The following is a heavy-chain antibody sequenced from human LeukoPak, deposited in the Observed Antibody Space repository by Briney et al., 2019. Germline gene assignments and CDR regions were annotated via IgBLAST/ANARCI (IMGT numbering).Heavy chain of an antibody. D-gene: IGHD3-22*01. V-gene: IGHV3-48*01. CDR1: GFSFSSYS. Sequence: PGGSLRLSCAASGFSFSSYSMNWVRQAPGKGLEWVSYISSDTSTIYYADSVKGRFTISRDNAKKSLYLQMNSLRAEDTAVYYCARDPVYYFDSSGYYVYWGQGTVVTVSS. J-gene: IGHJ4*02. CDR2: ISSDTSTI. CDR3: ARDPVYYFDSSGYYVY.